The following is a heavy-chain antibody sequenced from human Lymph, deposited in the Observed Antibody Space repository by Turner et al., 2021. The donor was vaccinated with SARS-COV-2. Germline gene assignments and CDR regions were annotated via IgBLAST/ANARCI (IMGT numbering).Heavy chain of an antibody. V-gene: IGHV3-74*01. Sequence: EVQLVESGGGLVQPGGSLRLSYESSGFTFNIYWMHWVRQDPGKGLVWDERINSDGSRKSYADSVKGRFTISRENAKNTLYLKMNSLRAEDTAVYYCAREDPNMITFGGVGGGMDVWGQGTTVTVSS. D-gene: IGHD3-16*01. J-gene: IGHJ6*02. CDR1: GFTFNIYW. CDR2: INSDGSRK. CDR3: AREDPNMITFGGVGGGMDV.